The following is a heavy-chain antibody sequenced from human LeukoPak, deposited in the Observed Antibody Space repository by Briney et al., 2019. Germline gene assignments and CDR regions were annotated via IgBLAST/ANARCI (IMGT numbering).Heavy chain of an antibody. D-gene: IGHD3-22*01. CDR2: IIPIFGTA. V-gene: IGHV1-69*05. J-gene: IGHJ4*02. CDR1: GGTFSSYA. CDR3: ARDYYDSSGYYYFDY. Sequence: SVKVSCKASGGTFSSYAISWVRQAPGQGLEWMGGIIPIFGTANYAQKFQGRVTITTDESTSTAYMELSSLRSEDTAVFYCARDYYDSSGYYYFDYWGQGTLVTVSS.